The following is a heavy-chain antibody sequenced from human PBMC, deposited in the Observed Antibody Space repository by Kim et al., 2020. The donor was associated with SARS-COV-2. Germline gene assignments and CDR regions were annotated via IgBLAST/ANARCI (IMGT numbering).Heavy chain of an antibody. V-gene: IGHV3-11*06. CDR1: GFTFSDYY. Sequence: GGSLRLSCAASGFTFSDYYIGWLRQAPGKGLEWVSYISKSGSDTHYADSVKGRFTISKDNSNNSLYLHMKSPRAEDTAVYYCARVRGSYSFDFWGQGSLVTVSS. CDR3: ARVRGSYSFDF. D-gene: IGHD1-26*01. CDR2: ISKSGSDT. J-gene: IGHJ4*02.